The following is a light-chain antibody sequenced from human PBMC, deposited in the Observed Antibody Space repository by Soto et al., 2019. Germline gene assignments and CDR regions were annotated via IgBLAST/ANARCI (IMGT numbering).Light chain of an antibody. J-gene: IGKJ3*01. V-gene: IGKV3-20*01. Sequence: EIVWTQSPGTLSLSPGERATLSCRASQSVSSSYLAWYQQKPGQAPRLLIYGASNRATGIPDMFSGSGSGTDFPLTISLLEPEDCAVYYCQQYGSSPFTFGPGTKSGYQT. CDR3: QQYGSSPFT. CDR1: QSVSSSY. CDR2: GAS.